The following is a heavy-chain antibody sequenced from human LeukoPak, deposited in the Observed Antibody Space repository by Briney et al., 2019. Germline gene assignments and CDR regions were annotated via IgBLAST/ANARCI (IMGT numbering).Heavy chain of an antibody. CDR2: IKSKTDGGTT. Sequence: PGGSLRLSRAASGFTFSNAWMSWVRQAPGKGLEWVGRIKSKTDGGTTDYAAPVNGSFSILRDDLKNTLYLQMNSLRSEDTAVYYCTTDWTLGTYWGQGTLVTVSS. D-gene: IGHD3/OR15-3a*01. V-gene: IGHV3-15*01. CDR1: GFTFSNAW. J-gene: IGHJ4*02. CDR3: TTDWTLGTY.